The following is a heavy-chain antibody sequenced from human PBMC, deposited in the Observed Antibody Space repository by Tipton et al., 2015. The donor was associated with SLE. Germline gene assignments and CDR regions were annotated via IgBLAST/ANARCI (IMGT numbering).Heavy chain of an antibody. Sequence: SLRLSCAASGFTFSSYVMHWVRQAPGKGLEWVAVISYDGSNKYYADSVKGRFTISRDNSKNTLYLQMNSLRAEDTAVYYCASELGIWVGYWGQGTLVTVSS. D-gene: IGHD7-27*01. CDR2: ISYDGSNK. CDR3: ASELGIWVGY. CDR1: GFTFSSYV. J-gene: IGHJ4*02. V-gene: IGHV3-30*04.